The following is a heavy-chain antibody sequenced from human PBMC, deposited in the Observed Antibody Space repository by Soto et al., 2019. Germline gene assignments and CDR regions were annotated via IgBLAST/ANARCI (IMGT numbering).Heavy chain of an antibody. CDR2: IKQDGSEK. CDR3: ARDGTYIVVVPAAIMGLSQKHPQRSIDY. CDR1: GFTFSRYW. D-gene: IGHD2-2*01. Sequence: PGVSLRLSFAASGFTFSRYWMSWVRQAPGKGLEWVANIKQDGSEKYYVDSAKGRFTISRDNAKNSLYLQMNSLRAEDTAVYYCARDGTYIVVVPAAIMGLSQKHPQRSIDYWGQGTLVTVSS. V-gene: IGHV3-7*01. J-gene: IGHJ4*02.